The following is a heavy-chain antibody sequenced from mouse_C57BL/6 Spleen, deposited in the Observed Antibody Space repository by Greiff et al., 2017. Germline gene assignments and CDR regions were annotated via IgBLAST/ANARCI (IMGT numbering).Heavy chain of an antibody. CDR3: ARFDYDDAWFAY. CDR2: INPYNGGT. V-gene: IGHV1-19*01. Sequence: EVQLQQSGPVLVKPGASVKMSCKASGYTFTDYYMNWVKQSHGKSLEWIGVINPYNGGTSYNQKFKGKATLTVDKSSSTAYMELNSLTSEDSAVYYCARFDYDDAWFAYWGQGTLVTVSA. CDR1: GYTFTDYY. J-gene: IGHJ3*01. D-gene: IGHD2-4*01.